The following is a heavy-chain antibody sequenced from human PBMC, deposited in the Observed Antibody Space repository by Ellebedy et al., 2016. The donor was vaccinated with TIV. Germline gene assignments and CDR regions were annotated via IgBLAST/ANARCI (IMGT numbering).Heavy chain of an antibody. CDR3: ARVDYTTRDVYYGLDV. Sequence: ASVKVSCKASGGPFNSYAITWVRQAPGQGLEWMGGLIPIFGTANYAQTFQGRLTITADESRSTAYMELSSLRSEDTAVYFCARVDYTTRDVYYGLDVWGQGTTVTVSS. CDR2: LIPIFGTA. CDR1: GGPFNSYA. D-gene: IGHD4-11*01. J-gene: IGHJ6*02. V-gene: IGHV1-69*13.